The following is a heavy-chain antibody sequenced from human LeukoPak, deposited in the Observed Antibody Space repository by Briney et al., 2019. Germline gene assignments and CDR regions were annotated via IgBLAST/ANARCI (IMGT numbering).Heavy chain of an antibody. J-gene: IGHJ4*02. V-gene: IGHV4-59*01. CDR2: IYYSGST. Sequence: SETLSLTCTVSGDSIISYYWSWIRQPPGKGLEWIGYIYYSGSTNYNPSLKSRVIISVDTSKNQFSLRLSSVTAADTAVYYCARAEGLAFDYWGQGTLVTVSS. D-gene: IGHD3/OR15-3a*01. CDR1: GDSIISYY. CDR3: ARAEGLAFDY.